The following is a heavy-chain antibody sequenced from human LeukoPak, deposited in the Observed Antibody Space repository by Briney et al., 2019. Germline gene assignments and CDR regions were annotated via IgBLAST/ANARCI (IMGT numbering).Heavy chain of an antibody. J-gene: IGHJ4*02. CDR3: EGNYYDSSGYILRDY. CDR2: IYSGGST. CDR1: GFTVSSNY. D-gene: IGHD3-22*01. V-gene: IGHV3-66*01. Sequence: GGSLRLSCAASGFTVSSNYMSWVRQAPVKGLEWVSVIYSGGSTYYADSVKGKFTISRDNSKNTLYLQMNSLRAEDTAVYYCEGNYYDSSGYILRDYWGQGTLVTVSS.